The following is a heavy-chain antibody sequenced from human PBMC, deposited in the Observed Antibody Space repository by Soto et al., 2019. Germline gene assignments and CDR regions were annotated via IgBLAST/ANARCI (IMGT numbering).Heavy chain of an antibody. Sequence: QVQLVQSGAEVKKPGSSVKVSCKASGGTFSSYAISWVRQAPGQGLEWMGGIIAIFGTANYAQKFQGRVTITADESTSTAYMELSSLRSEDTAVYYCASGKISGSYYLWAFDIWGQGTMVTVSS. CDR1: GGTFSSYA. D-gene: IGHD1-26*01. CDR2: IIAIFGTA. J-gene: IGHJ3*02. V-gene: IGHV1-69*01. CDR3: ASGKISGSYYLWAFDI.